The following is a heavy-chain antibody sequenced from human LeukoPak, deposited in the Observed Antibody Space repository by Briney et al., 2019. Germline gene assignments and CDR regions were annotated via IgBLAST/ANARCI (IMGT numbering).Heavy chain of an antibody. CDR1: GGSFSGCF. V-gene: IGHV4-34*01. J-gene: IGHJ3*01. Sequence: TSESLSLTCAVYGGSFSGCFWSWIRQPPGQGPEYIREIHHSGSTTYNPSLKSRVTISVDTSNNQFSLKLISVTAADTAVYYCARHESDSSSAAFDSWGQGTMVTVSS. CDR2: IHHSGST. CDR3: ARHESDSSSAAFDS. D-gene: IGHD6-6*01.